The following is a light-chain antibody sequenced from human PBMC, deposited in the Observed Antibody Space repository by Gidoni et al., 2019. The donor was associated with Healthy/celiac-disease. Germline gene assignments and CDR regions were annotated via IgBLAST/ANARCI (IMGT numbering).Light chain of an antibody. Sequence: DIQMTQSPSSLSASVGDRVTITCQASQDMSNYLNWYQQKPGKAPKLLIYDASNLETGVPSRFSGSGSGTDFTFTINSLQPEDIATYYCQQYDNRPLTFXGXTKVEIK. CDR1: QDMSNY. V-gene: IGKV1-33*01. CDR3: QQYDNRPLT. CDR2: DAS. J-gene: IGKJ4*01.